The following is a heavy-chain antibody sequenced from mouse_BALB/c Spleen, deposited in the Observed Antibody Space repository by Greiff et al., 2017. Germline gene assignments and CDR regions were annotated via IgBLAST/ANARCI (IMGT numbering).Heavy chain of an antibody. CDR1: GFTFSSYA. Sequence: EVMLVESGGGLVKPGGSLKLSCAASGFTFSSYAMSWVRQSPEKRLEWVAEISSGGSYTYYPDTVTGRFTISRDNAKNTLYLEMSSLRSEDTAMYYCAYGYDWFAYWGQGTLVTVSA. D-gene: IGHD2-2*01. J-gene: IGHJ3*01. CDR3: AYGYDWFAY. V-gene: IGHV5-9-4*01. CDR2: ISSGGSYT.